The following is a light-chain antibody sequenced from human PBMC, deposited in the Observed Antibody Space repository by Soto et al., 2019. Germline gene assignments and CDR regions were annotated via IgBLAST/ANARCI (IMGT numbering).Light chain of an antibody. CDR2: GAS. J-gene: IGKJ1*01. CDR1: QSVSSSY. Sequence: EIVLTQSPGTLSLSPGERATLSCRASQSVSSSYLAWYQQKPGQAPRLLIYGASSRATGIPDRFSGSGSGTDFTLTINRLEPEDLAVHYCQQYGSSPPWTFGHGTKVEIK. V-gene: IGKV3-20*01. CDR3: QQYGSSPPWT.